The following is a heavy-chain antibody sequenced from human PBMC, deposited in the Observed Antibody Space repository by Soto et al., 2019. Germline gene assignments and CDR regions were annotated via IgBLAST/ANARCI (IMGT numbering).Heavy chain of an antibody. J-gene: IGHJ4*02. CDR3: ARAAYNSGRDY. Sequence: EVQLVESGGGLVQPGGSLRLSCAASGFTFSSYGMNWVRQAPGKGLEWRSYISSSSSAVHYADSVKGRFTIYRDNAKNSLYLQMNSLRAEDTAVYYCARAAYNSGRDYWGQGTLVTVSS. CDR2: ISSSSSAV. CDR1: GFTFSSYG. V-gene: IGHV3-48*01. D-gene: IGHD2-21*01.